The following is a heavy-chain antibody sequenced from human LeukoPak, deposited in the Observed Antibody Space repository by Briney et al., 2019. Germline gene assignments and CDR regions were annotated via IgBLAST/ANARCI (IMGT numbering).Heavy chain of an antibody. D-gene: IGHD5-24*01. Sequence: PGASVKVSCKGSGYTFSSYAIHWVRQAPGQGLEWMGRIIPILGIANYAQKFQGRVTITADKSTSTAYMELSSLRSEDTAVYYCARIGDGYTITDAFDIWGQGTMVTVSS. CDR1: GYTFSSYA. V-gene: IGHV1-69*04. CDR2: IIPILGIA. CDR3: ARIGDGYTITDAFDI. J-gene: IGHJ3*02.